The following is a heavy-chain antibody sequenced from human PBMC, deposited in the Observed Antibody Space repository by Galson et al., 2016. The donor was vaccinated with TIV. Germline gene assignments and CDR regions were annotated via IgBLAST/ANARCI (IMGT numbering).Heavy chain of an antibody. CDR1: GGSFSSYV. Sequence: SVKVSCKASGGSFSSYVISWVRQAPGQGLEWMGGIIPLFSTANYAQKFQGRGTITADESTSTAYMELSSLRSEYTAIYYCAKDRNTAMDTYYWYHGMDGWGQGTTVTVSS. J-gene: IGHJ6*02. CDR2: IIPLFSTA. D-gene: IGHD5-18*01. V-gene: IGHV1-69*13. CDR3: AKDRNTAMDTYYWYHGMDG.